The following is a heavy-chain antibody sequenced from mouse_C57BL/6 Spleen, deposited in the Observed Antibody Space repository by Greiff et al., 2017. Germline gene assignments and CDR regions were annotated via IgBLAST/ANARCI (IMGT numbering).Heavy chain of an antibody. V-gene: IGHV1-64*01. D-gene: IGHD2-5*01. CDR1: GYTFTSYW. Sequence: QVHVKQPGAELVKPGASVKLSCKASGYTFTSYWMHWVKQRPGQGLEWIGMIHPNSGSTNYNEKFKSKATLTVDKSSSTAYIQLSSLTSEDSAVYYCARSTDYSTPWFAYWGQGTLVTVSA. CDR3: ARSTDYSTPWFAY. CDR2: IHPNSGST. J-gene: IGHJ3*01.